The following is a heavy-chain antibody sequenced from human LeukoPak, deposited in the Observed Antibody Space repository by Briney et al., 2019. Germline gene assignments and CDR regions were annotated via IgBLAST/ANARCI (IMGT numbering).Heavy chain of an antibody. V-gene: IGHV3-21*01. CDR3: AREVYSSGSYDY. Sequence: GGSLRLYCAASGFTFSSYSMNWVRQAPGKGLEWVSSISSSSSYIYYADSVKGRFTISKDNAKNSLYLQMNSLRAEDTAVYYCAREVYSSGSYDYWGQGTLVTVSS. D-gene: IGHD3-22*01. CDR2: ISSSSSYI. J-gene: IGHJ4*02. CDR1: GFTFSSYS.